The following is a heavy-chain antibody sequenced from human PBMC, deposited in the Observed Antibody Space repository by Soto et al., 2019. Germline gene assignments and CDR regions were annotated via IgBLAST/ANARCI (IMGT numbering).Heavy chain of an antibody. V-gene: IGHV6-1*01. CDR3: AGVASFSGMDV. CDR2: TYYRSKWYN. J-gene: IGHJ6*02. CDR1: GNSVSSNSAA. Sequence: SQTLSLTCVSSGNSVSSNSAAWIWIRQSPSRGLEWLGRTYYRSKWYNDYAVSVKSRITINPDTSKNQFSLHLDSVIPEDTAVYYCAGVASFSGMDVWGQGTRVTDS. D-gene: IGHD2-21*01.